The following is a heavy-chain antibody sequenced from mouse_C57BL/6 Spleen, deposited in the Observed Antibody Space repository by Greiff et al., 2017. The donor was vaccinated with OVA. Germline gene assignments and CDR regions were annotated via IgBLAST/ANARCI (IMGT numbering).Heavy chain of an antibody. CDR2: IRLKSDNYAT. D-gene: IGHD1-1*01. J-gene: IGHJ4*01. Sequence: DVMLVESGGGLVQPGGSMKLSCVASGFTFSNYWMNWVRQSPEKGLEWVAQIRLKSDNYATHYAESVKGRFTISRDDSKSSVYLQMNHLRAEDTGIYYCTDYYGSSYDYAMDYWGQGTSVTVSS. CDR3: TDYYGSSYDYAMDY. V-gene: IGHV6-3*01. CDR1: GFTFSNYW.